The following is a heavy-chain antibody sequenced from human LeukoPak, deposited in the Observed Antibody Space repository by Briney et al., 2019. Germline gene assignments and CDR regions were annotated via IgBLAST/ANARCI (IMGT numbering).Heavy chain of an antibody. CDR1: GGSISSYY. Sequence: SETLSLTCTVSGGSISSYYWSWIRQPPGKGLEWIGYIYYSGGTNYNPSLKSRVTISVDTSKNQFSLKLSTVTAADTAVYYCARATQGYNWFDPWGQGTLVSVSS. V-gene: IGHV4-59*01. CDR2: IYYSGGT. CDR3: ARATQGYNWFDP. J-gene: IGHJ5*02.